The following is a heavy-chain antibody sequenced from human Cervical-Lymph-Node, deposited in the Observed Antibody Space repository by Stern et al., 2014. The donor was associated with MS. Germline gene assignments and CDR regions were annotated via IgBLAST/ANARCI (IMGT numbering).Heavy chain of an antibody. V-gene: IGHV3-23*01. J-gene: IGHJ4*02. D-gene: IGHD4-17*01. CDR3: AKSTVTSLSDY. CDR2: ISCSGGNT. Sequence: EVQLLESGGGLVQPGGSLRLSCAASGFTFSSYAMSWVRPAPGKGLAWVSAISCSGGNTYYADSVKGRFTISRDNSKNTLYLQMNSLRAEDTAVYYCAKSTVTSLSDYWGQGTLVTVSS. CDR1: GFTFSSYA.